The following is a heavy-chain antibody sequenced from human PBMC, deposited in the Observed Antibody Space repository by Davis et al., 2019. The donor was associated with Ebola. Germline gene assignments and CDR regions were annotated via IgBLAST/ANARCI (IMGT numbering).Heavy chain of an antibody. CDR3: ARAGIPMMDYFDY. CDR1: GFIFSTYR. J-gene: IGHJ4*02. Sequence: GESLKISCEASGFIFSTYRMSWVRQAPGRGLEWLSSIVVISTYRYYADSVKGRFTISRDNARNSLYLEMNSLRADDTAIYYCARAGIPMMDYFDYWGQGTLVTVSS. CDR2: IVVISTYR. D-gene: IGHD3-10*01. V-gene: IGHV3-21*01.